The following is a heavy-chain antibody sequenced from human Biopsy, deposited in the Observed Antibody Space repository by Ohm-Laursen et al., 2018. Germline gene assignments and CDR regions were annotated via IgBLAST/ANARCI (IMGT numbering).Heavy chain of an antibody. J-gene: IGHJ2*01. V-gene: IGHV1-2*02. CDR2: INPKSGDT. Sequence: ASVKVSCKPSGYTFTAFSVHWLRQAPGQGLEWMGWINPKSGDTDYPQNFQGRVSMTRDTSISTAYMDLSRLRSDDTAVYYCARGRRHCSGTCSRWYFDLWGLAPWSLSPQ. CDR3: ARGRRHCSGTCSRWYFDL. CDR1: GYTFTAFS. D-gene: IGHD2-2*01.